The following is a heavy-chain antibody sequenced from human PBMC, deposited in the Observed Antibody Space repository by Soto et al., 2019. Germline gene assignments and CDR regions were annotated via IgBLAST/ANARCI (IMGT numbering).Heavy chain of an antibody. D-gene: IGHD2-2*01. CDR3: VKGRCRTTTCYTVFLDL. J-gene: IGHJ4*02. V-gene: IGHV3-64D*06. CDR2: ISSNGDTT. CDR1: GFTFSFYA. Sequence: PGGSLRLSCAASGFTFSFYAMSWVRQAPGRGLEYLSGISSNGDTTYYADSVKDRITISRDNSNNAVYLQLSSLTTADTAVYHCVKGRCRTTTCYTVFLDLWGRGTLVTVAS.